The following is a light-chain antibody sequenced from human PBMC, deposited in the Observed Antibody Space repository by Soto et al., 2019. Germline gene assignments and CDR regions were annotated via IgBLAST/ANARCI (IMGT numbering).Light chain of an antibody. CDR2: KAS. J-gene: IGKJ1*01. CDR1: QTISSW. V-gene: IGKV1-5*03. Sequence: ETHMTQSQPTLSGSVGARVTITCRASQTISSWLAWYQQKPGKAPKLLIYKASTLKSGVPSRFSGSGSGTEFTLTISSLQPDDFATYYCQHYNSYSEAFAQGAKVDI. CDR3: QHYNSYSEA.